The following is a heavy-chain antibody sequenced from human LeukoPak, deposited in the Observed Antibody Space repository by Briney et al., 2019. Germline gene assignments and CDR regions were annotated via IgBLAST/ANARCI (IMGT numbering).Heavy chain of an antibody. CDR3: AKDIGATIWFDP. Sequence: PGGSLRHSCAASGFTFSSYAMSWVRHAPGKGLEWLSAISGSGGSTYYADSVEGRFTISKDNSKNTLYLQMNSLRAEDTAVYYCAKDIGATIWFDPWGQGTLVTVSS. V-gene: IGHV3-23*01. CDR1: GFTFSSYA. D-gene: IGHD5-12*01. CDR2: ISGSGGST. J-gene: IGHJ5*02.